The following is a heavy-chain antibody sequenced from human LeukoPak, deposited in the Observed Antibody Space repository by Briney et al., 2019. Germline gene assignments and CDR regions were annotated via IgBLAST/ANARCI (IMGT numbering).Heavy chain of an antibody. CDR2: IHYTGSI. CDR3: AKYGGSPANYFDY. Sequence: PLETLSLTCTVSGDSLSAYYWSWVRQPPGKGLEWIAYIHYTGSINYNPSLKSRVTISMDTSKSQFSLHVNSVTAADTAVYYCAKYGGSPANYFDYWGRGTLVTVSS. J-gene: IGHJ4*02. V-gene: IGHV4-59*08. CDR1: GDSLSAYY. D-gene: IGHD1-26*01.